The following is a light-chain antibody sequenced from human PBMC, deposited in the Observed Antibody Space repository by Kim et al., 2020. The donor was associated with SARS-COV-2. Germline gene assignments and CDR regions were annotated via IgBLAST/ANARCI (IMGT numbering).Light chain of an antibody. V-gene: IGKV1-33*01. J-gene: IGKJ2*01. CDR3: QQYDIPPYT. CDR2: DAS. CDR1: QDIRNY. Sequence: SASVGDRVTITCQASQDIRNYLNWYQQKAGKAPKLLIYDASNLETGVPSRLSGSGSGTDFTFTISSLQPEDIATYYCQQYDIPPYTFGQGTKLEIK.